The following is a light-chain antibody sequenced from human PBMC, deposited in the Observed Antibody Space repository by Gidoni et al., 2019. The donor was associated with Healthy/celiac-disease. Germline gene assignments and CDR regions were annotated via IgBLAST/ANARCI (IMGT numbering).Light chain of an antibody. CDR1: QSVSSCY. Sequence: IVLTQSPGTLSLSPGERATLSRRPTQSVSSCYLAWYQKKPGQAPRLLIYGASSRATGIPDRFSGSGCGTDFTLTISRLETEDFAVYYCQQYGSPPITFGQGTRLEIK. CDR2: GAS. J-gene: IGKJ5*01. CDR3: QQYGSPPIT. V-gene: IGKV3-20*01.